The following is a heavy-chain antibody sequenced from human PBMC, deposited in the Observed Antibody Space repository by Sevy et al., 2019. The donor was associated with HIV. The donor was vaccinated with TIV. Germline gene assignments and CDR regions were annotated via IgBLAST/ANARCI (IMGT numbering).Heavy chain of an antibody. V-gene: IGHV3-30-3*01. CDR2: ISYDGSNK. Sequence: GGSLRLSCAASGFTFSSYAMHWVRQAPGKGLEWVAVISYDGSNKYYADSVKGRFTISRDNSKNTLYLQMNSLRAEDTAVYYCAREWGIAARPHYYYGMDVWGQGTTVTVSS. D-gene: IGHD6-6*01. CDR3: AREWGIAARPHYYYGMDV. CDR1: GFTFSSYA. J-gene: IGHJ6*02.